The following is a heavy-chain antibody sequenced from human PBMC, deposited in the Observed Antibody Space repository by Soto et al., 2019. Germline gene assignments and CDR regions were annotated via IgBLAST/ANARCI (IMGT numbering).Heavy chain of an antibody. D-gene: IGHD6-13*01. Sequence: PSETLSLTCSAYGVSITSTRDYGGWISQPPGKGLEWIGSIHYGGATYYSPSLKSRVTISADASTNTLSLKLTSVTATDTAVYYCARRWGSTSLASIGPWGQGTLVTVSS. CDR3: ARRWGSTSLASIGP. J-gene: IGHJ5*02. V-gene: IGHV4-39*01. CDR1: GVSITSTRDY. CDR2: IHYGGAT.